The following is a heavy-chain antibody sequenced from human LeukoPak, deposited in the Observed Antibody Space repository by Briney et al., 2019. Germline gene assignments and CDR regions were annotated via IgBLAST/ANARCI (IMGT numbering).Heavy chain of an antibody. J-gene: IGHJ4*02. Sequence: PGRSLRLSCAASGFTFDDYAMHWVRQAPGKGLEWVSGISWNSGSIGYADSVKGRFTISRDNAKNSLYLQMNSLRAEDMALYYCAKDSQGYSYGYFDYWGQGTLVTVSS. CDR3: AKDSQGYSYGYFDY. D-gene: IGHD5-18*01. CDR1: GFTFDDYA. CDR2: ISWNSGSI. V-gene: IGHV3-9*03.